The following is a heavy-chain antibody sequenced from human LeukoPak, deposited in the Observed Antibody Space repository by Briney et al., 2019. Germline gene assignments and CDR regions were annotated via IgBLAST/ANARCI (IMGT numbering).Heavy chain of an antibody. CDR1: GFTFNIYW. D-gene: IGHD6-13*01. J-gene: IGHJ4*02. CDR2: IDSNGGGA. V-gene: IGHV3-74*03. Sequence: PGGSLRLSCATSGFTFNIYWMQWVRQVPGKGLVWVSRIDSNGGGATYADSVKGRFTTSRDNGNNTMYLQMNSLRAEDTAIYCCARAKYSSRWSLDYWGQGALVTVSS. CDR3: ARAKYSSRWSLDY.